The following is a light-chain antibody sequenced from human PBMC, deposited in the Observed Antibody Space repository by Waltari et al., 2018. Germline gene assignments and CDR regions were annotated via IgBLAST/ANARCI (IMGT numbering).Light chain of an antibody. Sequence: QSALTQPASVSGSPGQSITISCPGTSSDVGGYAFASWYQQYPGTAPKLVIYDVYYRPSGVSDRFSASKSGNTASLTISGLQTEDEADYYCSSYTSISTSVVFGGGTKLTVL. CDR2: DVY. CDR1: SSDVGGYAF. J-gene: IGLJ2*01. CDR3: SSYTSISTSVV. V-gene: IGLV2-14*03.